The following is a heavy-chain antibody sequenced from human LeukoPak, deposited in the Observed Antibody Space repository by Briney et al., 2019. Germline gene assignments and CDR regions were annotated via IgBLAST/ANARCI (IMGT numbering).Heavy chain of an antibody. CDR3: ARRFDY. CDR1: GGTTDDYG. Sequence: PGGSLRLSCAASGGTTDDYGMSWVRQAPGKGLEWVSGINWDGTNTYYAESVKGRFTISRDNAKNSLYLQMNSLRAEDTAVYYCARRFDYWGQGTLVTVSS. V-gene: IGHV3-20*04. CDR2: INWDGTNT. J-gene: IGHJ4*02.